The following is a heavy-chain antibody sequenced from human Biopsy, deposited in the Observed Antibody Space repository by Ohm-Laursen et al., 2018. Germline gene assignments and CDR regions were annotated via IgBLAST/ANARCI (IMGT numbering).Heavy chain of an antibody. CDR2: ITQSGST. CDR3: ARVPLPGIGAAYQGRFLYGMDV. Sequence: SETLSLTCAVYGGSFNGYFWSWIRQPPGKGLEWIGDITQSGSTNYSPSLKSRVTISVDTAKKKFYLSLRSVTAADTAVYYCARVPLPGIGAAYQGRFLYGMDVWGQGTTVSVSS. J-gene: IGHJ6*02. V-gene: IGHV4-34*01. D-gene: IGHD6-13*01. CDR1: GGSFNGYF.